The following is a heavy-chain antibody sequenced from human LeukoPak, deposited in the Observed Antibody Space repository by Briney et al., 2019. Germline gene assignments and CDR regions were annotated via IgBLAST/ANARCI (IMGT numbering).Heavy chain of an antibody. CDR2: IYYSGST. Sequence: KPSETLSLTCTVSGGSISSSSYYWGWTRQPPGKGLEWIGSIYYSGSTYYNPSLKSRVTISVDTSKNQFSLKLSSVTAADTAVYYCARLRSLLWFGELNDWGQGTLVTVSS. J-gene: IGHJ4*02. CDR3: ARLRSLLWFGELND. D-gene: IGHD3-10*01. V-gene: IGHV4-39*01. CDR1: GGSISSSSYY.